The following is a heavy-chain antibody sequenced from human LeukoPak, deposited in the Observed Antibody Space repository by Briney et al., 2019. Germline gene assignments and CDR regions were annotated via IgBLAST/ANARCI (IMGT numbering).Heavy chain of an antibody. Sequence: GESLKISCKGSGYSFTSYWIGWVRQMPGKGLEWMGIIYPGDSDTRYSPSFQGQVTISADKSISTAYLQWSSLKASDTAMYYCARQSKAVAGHKGFDYWGQGTLVTVSS. J-gene: IGHJ4*02. D-gene: IGHD6-19*01. CDR3: ARQSKAVAGHKGFDY. V-gene: IGHV5-51*01. CDR1: GYSFTSYW. CDR2: IYPGDSDT.